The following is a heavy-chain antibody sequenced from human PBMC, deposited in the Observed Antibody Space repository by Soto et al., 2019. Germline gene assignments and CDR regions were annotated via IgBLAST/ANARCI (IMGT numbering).Heavy chain of an antibody. CDR1: GFTFSDYW. J-gene: IGHJ6*03. CDR2: IKRDGSTT. Sequence: EVQLVESGGGLVQPGGSLRLSCAASGFTFSDYWMHWVRQAPGKGLEWVSRIKRDGSTTNYADSVKGRFTISRDNAKNTLYLEMNRLRGEDTADYYFARGTINYYYEGGWGKGATVTVSS. V-gene: IGHV3-74*01. CDR3: ARGTINYYYEGG.